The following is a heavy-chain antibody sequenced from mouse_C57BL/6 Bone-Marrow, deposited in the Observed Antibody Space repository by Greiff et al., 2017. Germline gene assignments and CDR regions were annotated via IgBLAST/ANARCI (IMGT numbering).Heavy chain of an antibody. D-gene: IGHD1-1*01. Sequence: VQLQQSGAELVKPGASVKISCKASGYTFTDYYINWVKQRPGQGLEWIGKIGPGCGSTYYNQKFKGKGTLTADKSSSTAYMQLSSLTSEDSAVYFCAIIATVVEAYWGQGTIVTVSA. CDR3: AIIATVVEAY. CDR2: IGPGCGST. V-gene: IGHV1-77*01. CDR1: GYTFTDYY. J-gene: IGHJ3*01.